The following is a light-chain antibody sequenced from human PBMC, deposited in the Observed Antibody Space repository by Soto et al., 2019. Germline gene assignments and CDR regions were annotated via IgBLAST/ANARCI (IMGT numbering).Light chain of an antibody. CDR3: SLYPSSRTHLV. CDR2: DVS. J-gene: IGLJ2*01. V-gene: IGLV2-14*03. CDR1: SAYVGGYNF. Sequence: QSALTQPASVSGCPGQSITISCTGTSAYVGGYNFVSWYQHHPGKAPKLMIYDVSNRPSGVSNRFSGSKSANTPSLTISGLQAEDKADYYCSLYPSSRTHLVLGGGPKHTV.